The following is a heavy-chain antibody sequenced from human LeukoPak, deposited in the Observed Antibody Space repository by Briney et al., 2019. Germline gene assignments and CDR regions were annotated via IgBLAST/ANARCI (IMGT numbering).Heavy chain of an antibody. Sequence: GGSLRLSCAASGFTFSSNSMNWVRQAPGKGLEWVSYISSTGGTIYYADSMKGRFTISRDNAKNSLYLQMNSLRAEDTAVYYCARDQGYYDSGLGYWGQGTLVTVSS. V-gene: IGHV3-48*04. D-gene: IGHD3-22*01. CDR3: ARDQGYYDSGLGY. CDR1: GFTFSSNS. J-gene: IGHJ4*02. CDR2: ISSTGGTI.